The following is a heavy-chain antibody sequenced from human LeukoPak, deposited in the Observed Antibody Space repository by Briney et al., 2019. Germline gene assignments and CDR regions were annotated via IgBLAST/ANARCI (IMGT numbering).Heavy chain of an antibody. J-gene: IGHJ4*02. D-gene: IGHD2-2*01. CDR1: GFSFGSYR. CDR2: ISSSGTYI. CDR3: TIGGGSCSPSSCFNNYFDY. Sequence: GGSLRLSCAASGFSFGSYRMNWVRQAPGKVLEWVSSISSSGTYIYYADSVKDRFTISRDNAKNSLFLQMSSLRAEDTAVYYCTIGGGSCSPSSCFNNYFDYWGQGTLVTVSS. V-gene: IGHV3-21*01.